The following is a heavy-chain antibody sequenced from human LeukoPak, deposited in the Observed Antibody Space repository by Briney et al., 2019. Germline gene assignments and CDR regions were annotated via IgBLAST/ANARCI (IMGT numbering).Heavy chain of an antibody. V-gene: IGHV3-21*01. D-gene: IGHD3-10*01. Sequence: PGGSLRLSCAASGFTFSSYSMNWVRQALGKGLEWVSSISSSSSYIYYADSVKGRFTISRDNAKNSLYLQMNSLRAEDTAVYYCARGQGWFGENWFDPWGQGTLVTVSS. CDR2: ISSSSSYI. CDR1: GFTFSSYS. J-gene: IGHJ5*02. CDR3: ARGQGWFGENWFDP.